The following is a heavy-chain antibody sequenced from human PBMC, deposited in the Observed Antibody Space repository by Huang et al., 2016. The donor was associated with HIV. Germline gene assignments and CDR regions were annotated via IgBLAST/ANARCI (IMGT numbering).Heavy chain of an antibody. CDR1: GYTFTRYG. D-gene: IGHD3-22*01. V-gene: IGHV1-18*01. Sequence: QIQLMQSGPELKQPGASVKVSCKASGYTFTRYGITWVRQAPGQGPEWMGGISASSGDTEYAQKFQGRVTWTTDTSTNIAYMELRSLRADDTAKYYCARDPKYHRIGYYRQRRGIDIWGQGTMVIVSS. CDR3: ARDPKYHRIGYYRQRRGIDI. J-gene: IGHJ3*02. CDR2: ISASSGDT.